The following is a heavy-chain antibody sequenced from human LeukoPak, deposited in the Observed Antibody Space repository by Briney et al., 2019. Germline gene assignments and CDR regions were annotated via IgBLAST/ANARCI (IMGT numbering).Heavy chain of an antibody. CDR1: GGSFSGYY. Sequence: SETLSLTCAVYGGSFSGYYWSWIRQPPGKGLEWIGEINHSGSTNYNPSLKSRVTISVDTSKNQFSLKLSSVTAADTAVYYCARSPRWNWFDPWGQGTLVTVSS. CDR3: ARSPRWNWFDP. J-gene: IGHJ5*02. V-gene: IGHV4-34*01. CDR2: INHSGST.